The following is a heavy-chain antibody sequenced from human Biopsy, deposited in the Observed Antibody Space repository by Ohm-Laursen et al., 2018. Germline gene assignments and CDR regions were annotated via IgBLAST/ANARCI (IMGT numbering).Heavy chain of an antibody. D-gene: IGHD3-9*01. Sequence: APVKVSCKASGYTFAGYYLHWVRQAPGHGLEWMGRINPNSGNANYAQSFQGRLTVTRDTSISTAYMELTSLTFDDTAIYYCARVPAYPSIDGYYGLDLWGQGTTVIVSS. CDR1: GYTFAGYY. V-gene: IGHV1-2*06. CDR2: INPNSGNA. CDR3: ARVPAYPSIDGYYGLDL. J-gene: IGHJ6*02.